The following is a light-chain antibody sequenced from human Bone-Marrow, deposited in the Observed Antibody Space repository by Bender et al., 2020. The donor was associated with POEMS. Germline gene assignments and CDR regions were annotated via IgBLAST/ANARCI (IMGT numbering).Light chain of an antibody. J-gene: IGLJ3*02. CDR1: SNDVGSYNL. V-gene: IGLV2-14*02. Sequence: QSALTPPASVSGSPGQSITISCIGTSNDVGSYNLVSWYQHHPGKAPKLMIFEGSKRPSGVSDRFSGSRSGNTASLTISGLQAEDEAEYYCSSYTSSSTRLVFGGGTKVTVL. CDR3: SSYTSSSTRLV. CDR2: EGS.